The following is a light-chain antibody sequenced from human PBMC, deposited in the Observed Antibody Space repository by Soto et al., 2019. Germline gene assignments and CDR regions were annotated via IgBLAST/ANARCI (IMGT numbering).Light chain of an antibody. CDR2: GAS. CDR1: QSVSSN. Sequence: ELVMTQSPVTLSVSPGERATLSCRASQSVSSNLAWYQQKPGQAPRLVIYGASTRATGIPARFSGSGSGTDFPLTLSSLQSEDFAVYYCQQYKNWPQWTFGQGTKVEIK. CDR3: QQYKNWPQWT. V-gene: IGKV3-15*01. J-gene: IGKJ1*01.